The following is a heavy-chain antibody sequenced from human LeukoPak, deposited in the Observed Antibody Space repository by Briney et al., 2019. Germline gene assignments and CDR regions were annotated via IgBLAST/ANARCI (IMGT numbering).Heavy chain of an antibody. V-gene: IGHV3-11*01. Sequence: GGSLRLSCAASGFTFSDYYMSWIRQAPGKGLEWVSYISSSGSTLYYADSVKGRFTISRDNAKNSLVLKMDRLRDEDTAVYYCARDQSSHYDIVTGYLHYYYYGMDVWGQGTTVTVSS. D-gene: IGHD3-9*01. CDR1: GFTFSDYY. CDR3: ARDQSSHYDIVTGYLHYYYYGMDV. J-gene: IGHJ6*02. CDR2: ISSSGSTL.